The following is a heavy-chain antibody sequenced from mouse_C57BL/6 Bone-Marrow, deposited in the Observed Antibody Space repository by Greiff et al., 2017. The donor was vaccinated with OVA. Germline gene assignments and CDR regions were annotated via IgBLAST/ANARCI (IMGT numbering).Heavy chain of an antibody. V-gene: IGHV1-63*01. Sequence: QVQLQQSGAELVRPGTSVKMSCKASGYTFTNYWIGWAKQRPGHGLEWIGDIYPGGGYTNYNEKFKGKATLTADKSSCTAYMQFSSLTSEDSAIYYCARWGFWDGYFYFDYWGQGTTLTVSS. CDR2: IYPGGGYT. D-gene: IGHD2-3*01. CDR3: ARWGFWDGYFYFDY. J-gene: IGHJ2*01. CDR1: GYTFTNYW.